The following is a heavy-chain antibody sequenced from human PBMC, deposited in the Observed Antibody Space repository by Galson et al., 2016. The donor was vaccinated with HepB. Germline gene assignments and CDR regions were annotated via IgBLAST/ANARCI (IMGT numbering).Heavy chain of an antibody. CDR3: ARGSYWLLQHGDYFDY. J-gene: IGHJ4*02. CDR1: GFTFSSYD. CDR2: IGIAGDT. V-gene: IGHV3-13*01. D-gene: IGHD1-26*01. Sequence: SLRLSCAASGFTFSSYDMLWVRQAAGRGLEWVSLIGIAGDTYYPGSVKGRFTISRENAKNSLYLQMDSLRARDTAIYYCARGSYWLLQHGDYFDYWGQGTLVTVSS.